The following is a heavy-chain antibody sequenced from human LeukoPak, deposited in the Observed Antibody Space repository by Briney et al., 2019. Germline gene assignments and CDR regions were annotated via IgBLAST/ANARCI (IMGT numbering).Heavy chain of an antibody. CDR1: GYTFTSYD. CDR2: MNPNSGNT. CDR3: ARGNRDCGGGDCYSSDNWFDP. Sequence: ASVKVSCKASGYTFTSYDINWVRQATGQGLEWMGWMNPNSGNTGYAQKFQGRVTMTRNTSISTAYMELSSLRSEDTAVYYCARGNRDCGGGDCYSSDNWFDPWGQGTLVTVSS. V-gene: IGHV1-8*01. J-gene: IGHJ5*02. D-gene: IGHD2-21*02.